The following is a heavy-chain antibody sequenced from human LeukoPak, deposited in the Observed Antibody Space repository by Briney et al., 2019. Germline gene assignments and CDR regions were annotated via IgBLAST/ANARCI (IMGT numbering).Heavy chain of an antibody. V-gene: IGHV3-7*03. CDR3: ATIVGAYIFDY. CDR2: IKQDGSEK. D-gene: IGHD1-26*01. CDR1: GFTFSNYW. J-gene: IGHJ4*02. Sequence: GGSLRLSCAASGFTFSNYWMSWVRQAPGKGLEWVANIKQDGSEKYYVDSVKGRFTISRDNARNSLYLQMNSLRAEDTAVYYCATIVGAYIFDYWGQGTLVTVSS.